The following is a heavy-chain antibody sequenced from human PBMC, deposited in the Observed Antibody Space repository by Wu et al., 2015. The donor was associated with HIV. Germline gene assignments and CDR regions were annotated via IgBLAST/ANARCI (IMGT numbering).Heavy chain of an antibody. CDR3: ARGKSQTTRRHFSSGWPSYYYYGMDV. CDR1: GGTFSSYA. CDR2: IIPIFGTA. V-gene: IGHV1-69*05. D-gene: IGHD6-19*01. Sequence: QVQLVQSGAEVKKPGSSVKVSCKASGGTFSSYAISWVRQAPGQGLEWMGGIIPIFGTANYAQKFQGRVTITTDESTSTAYMELSSLRSEDTAVYYCARGKSQTTRRHFSSGWPSYYYYGMDVWGQGTTVTVSS. J-gene: IGHJ6*02.